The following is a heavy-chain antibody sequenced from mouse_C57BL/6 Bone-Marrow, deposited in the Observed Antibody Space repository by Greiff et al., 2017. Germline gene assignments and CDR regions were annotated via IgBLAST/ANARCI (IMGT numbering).Heavy chain of an antibody. CDR1: GFTFTDYY. D-gene: IGHD1-1*01. Sequence: VQLKQSGPVLVKPGPSVKISCKASGFTFTDYYMHWVKQSHGKSLEWIGLVYPYNGGTSYNQKFKGKATLTVDTSSSTAYMELNSLTSEDSAVYYCARDYYGSSSLHWYFDVWGTGTTVTVSS. CDR3: ARDYYGSSSLHWYFDV. J-gene: IGHJ1*03. V-gene: IGHV1-36*01. CDR2: VYPYNGGT.